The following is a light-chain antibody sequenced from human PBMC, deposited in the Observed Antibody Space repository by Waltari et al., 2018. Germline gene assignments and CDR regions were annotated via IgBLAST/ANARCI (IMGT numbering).Light chain of an antibody. V-gene: IGLV2-14*03. CDR2: DVA. CDR1: LYDVGGYNY. CDR3: CSHRSGNTLGV. Sequence: QSALTQPASVSGSPGQSITISCPGTLYDVGGYNYVSWYQQHPGKAPQLLIYDVATRPSGVSDRFAASKSGNTASLTISGLQAEDEADYYCCSHRSGNTLGVFGGGTKLTVL. J-gene: IGLJ2*01.